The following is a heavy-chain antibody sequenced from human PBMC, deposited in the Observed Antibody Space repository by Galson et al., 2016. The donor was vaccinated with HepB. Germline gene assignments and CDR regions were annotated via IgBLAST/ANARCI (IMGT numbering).Heavy chain of an antibody. Sequence: SLRLSCATSGFTFNNYAMSWVRQAPGKGLEWVSAISGGADGRYYADSVEGRFTISRDNSNNILYLQMSSLRAEDTAVYYCAVYSSPIAAAGPARSLQHWCQGSLVTVSS. CDR3: AVYSSPIAAAGPARSLQH. D-gene: IGHD6-13*01. CDR2: ISGGADGR. CDR1: GFTFNNYA. J-gene: IGHJ1*01. V-gene: IGHV3-23*01.